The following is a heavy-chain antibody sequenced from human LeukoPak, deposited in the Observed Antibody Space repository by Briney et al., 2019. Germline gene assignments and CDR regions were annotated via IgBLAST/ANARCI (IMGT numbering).Heavy chain of an antibody. CDR3: ASGEVEAGPAPLDY. D-gene: IGHD6-13*01. CDR2: IYPGDSNT. Sequence: GESLKISCKGSGYSFTSYWIGWVRQMPGKGLEWMGIIYPGDSNTRYSPSFQGQVTISADKSIRTAYLQWSSLRASDTAMYYCASGEVEAGPAPLDYWAREPWSPSP. CDR1: GYSFTSYW. V-gene: IGHV5-51*01. J-gene: IGHJ4*02.